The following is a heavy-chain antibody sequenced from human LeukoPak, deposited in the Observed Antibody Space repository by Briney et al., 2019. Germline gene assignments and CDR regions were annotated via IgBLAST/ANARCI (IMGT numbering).Heavy chain of an antibody. Sequence: SSETLSLTCAVSGYSISSDYYWGWIRQPPGKGLEWIGSIYHSGSTYYNPSLKSRVTISVDTSKNQFSLKLSSVTAADTAVYYCAREVYIAAAREYYFDYWGQGTLVTVSS. CDR3: AREVYIAAAREYYFDY. D-gene: IGHD6-13*01. CDR2: IYHSGST. V-gene: IGHV4-38-2*01. J-gene: IGHJ4*02. CDR1: GYSISSDYY.